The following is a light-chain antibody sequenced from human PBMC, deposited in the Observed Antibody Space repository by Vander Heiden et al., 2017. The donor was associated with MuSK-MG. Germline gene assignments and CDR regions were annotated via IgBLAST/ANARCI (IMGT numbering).Light chain of an antibody. CDR1: HGVDKL. Sequence: PAPLVWTPGERASLSWTAKHGVDKLLSWYQQKPGEAPRLLIYAASGRATGIPARFSGSGSGTDFTLTINSLDPEDFAVYYCHQRSSWPLTFGGGTKVEI. CDR2: AAS. J-gene: IGKJ4*01. V-gene: IGKV3-11*01. CDR3: HQRSSWPLT.